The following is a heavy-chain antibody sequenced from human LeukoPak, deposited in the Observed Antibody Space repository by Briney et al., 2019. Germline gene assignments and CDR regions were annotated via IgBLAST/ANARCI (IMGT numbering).Heavy chain of an antibody. J-gene: IGHJ4*02. CDR3: ARAQRLGALSLVSFDY. V-gene: IGHV3-30-3*01. D-gene: IGHD3-16*02. Sequence: GGSLRLSCAASGFTFSSYAMHWVRQAPGKGLEWVAVISYDGSNKYYADSVKGRFTISRDNSKNTLYLQMNSLRAEDTAVYYCARAQRLGALSLVSFDYWGQGTLVTVSS. CDR2: ISYDGSNK. CDR1: GFTFSSYA.